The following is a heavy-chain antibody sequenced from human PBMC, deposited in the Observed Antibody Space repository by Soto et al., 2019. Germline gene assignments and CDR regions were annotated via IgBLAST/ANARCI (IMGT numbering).Heavy chain of an antibody. CDR2: IYSSENT. D-gene: IGHD2-2*03. Sequence: SETLSLTSSVSGGFVSTSSYYWGWIRQSPGKGMEWIGTIYSSENTYYNPSLLSRVTISVDTSKNEFSLRLSSVTAADTAVYYCARLNGYSISTNCHGYYGMDVWGQGTTVT. CDR3: ARLNGYSISTNCHGYYGMDV. V-gene: IGHV4-39*01. J-gene: IGHJ6*02. CDR1: GGFVSTSSYY.